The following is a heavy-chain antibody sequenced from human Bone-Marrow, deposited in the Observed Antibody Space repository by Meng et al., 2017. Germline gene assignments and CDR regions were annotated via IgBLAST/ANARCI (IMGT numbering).Heavy chain of an antibody. Sequence: ASVKVSCKPSGYNFPDYYIHWVRRAPGQGLEWMGWINPNSGGTNYAQKFQGRVTMTRDTSISTAYMELSRLRSDDTAVYYCAREVNNIVVVVAATRSRGAFDIWGQGTMVTVSS. CDR1: GYNFPDYY. D-gene: IGHD2-15*01. CDR3: AREVNNIVVVVAATRSRGAFDI. CDR2: INPNSGGT. V-gene: IGHV1-2*02. J-gene: IGHJ3*02.